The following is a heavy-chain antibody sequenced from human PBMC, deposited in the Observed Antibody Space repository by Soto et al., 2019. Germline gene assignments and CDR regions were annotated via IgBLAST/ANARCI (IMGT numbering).Heavy chain of an antibody. D-gene: IGHD3-22*01. CDR2: ISAYNGNT. J-gene: IGHJ4*02. CDR3: ARDKRTMIGFDY. CDR1: GYSFTSYG. V-gene: IGHV1-18*01. Sequence: ASVKGSCKASGYSFTSYGISWVRQDPGQGLEWMGWISAYNGNTNYAQKLQGRVTMTTDTSTSTAYMELRSLRSDDTAVYYCARDKRTMIGFDYWGQGTLVTVSS.